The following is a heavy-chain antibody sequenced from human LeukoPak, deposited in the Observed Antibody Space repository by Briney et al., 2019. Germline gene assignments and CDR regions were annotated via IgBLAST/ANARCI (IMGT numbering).Heavy chain of an antibody. CDR3: ASHGGINYGDYEVDY. Sequence: PSETLSLTCAVYGGSFSGYYWSWIRQPPGKGLEWIGESNYSGSTKYNPSLKSRVTISVDTSKNQFSLKLSSVTAADTAVYYCASHGGINYGDYEVDYWGQGTLVTVSS. V-gene: IGHV4-34*01. CDR2: SNYSGST. D-gene: IGHD4-17*01. J-gene: IGHJ4*02. CDR1: GGSFSGYY.